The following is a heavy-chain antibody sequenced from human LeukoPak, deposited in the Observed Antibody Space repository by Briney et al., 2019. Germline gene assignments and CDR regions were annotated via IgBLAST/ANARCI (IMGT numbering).Heavy chain of an antibody. Sequence: GGSLRLSCAASGFTFSSYYMHWVRQAPGKGLVWVSRINSDGSTTNYADSVKGRFTISRDNAKNSLYLQMNSLRAEDTAVYYCARAPSKYDFWSGYHYYYMDVWGKGTTVTVSS. CDR3: ARAPSKYDFWSGYHYYYMDV. CDR1: GFTFSSYY. D-gene: IGHD3-3*01. V-gene: IGHV3-74*01. J-gene: IGHJ6*03. CDR2: INSDGSTT.